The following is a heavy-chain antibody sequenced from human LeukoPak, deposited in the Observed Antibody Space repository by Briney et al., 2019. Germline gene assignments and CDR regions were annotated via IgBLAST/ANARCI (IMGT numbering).Heavy chain of an antibody. D-gene: IGHD5-18*01. CDR2: IYYSGST. J-gene: IGHJ4*02. CDR3: AREGGHSYGKPFDY. CDR1: GGSISSSSYY. V-gene: IGHV4-39*07. Sequence: SETLSLTCTVSGGSISSSSYYWGWIRQPPGKGLEWIGSIYYSGSTYYNPSLKSRVTISVDTSKNQFSLKLSSVTAADTAVYYCAREGGHSYGKPFDYWGQGTLVTVSS.